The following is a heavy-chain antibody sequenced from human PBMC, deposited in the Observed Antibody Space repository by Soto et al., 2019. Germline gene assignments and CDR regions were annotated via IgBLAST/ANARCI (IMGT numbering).Heavy chain of an antibody. CDR3: ARGSLLTTVTTFDY. J-gene: IGHJ4*02. CDR1: GVPFSSYA. CDR2: IIPIFGTA. V-gene: IGHV1-69*13. D-gene: IGHD4-17*01. Sequence: SVKVSSAASGVPFSSYAIIWVRQAPGQGLEWMGGIIPIFGTANYAQKFQGRVTVTADESTSTAYMELSSLRSEDTAVYYCARGSLLTTVTTFDYWGQGTLGTVS.